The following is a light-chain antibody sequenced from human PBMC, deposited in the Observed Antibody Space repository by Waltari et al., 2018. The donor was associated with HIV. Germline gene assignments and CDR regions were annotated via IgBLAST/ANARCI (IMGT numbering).Light chain of an antibody. Sequence: MTQSPSFLSASVGDRVTITCRATESIGRYLNWYQQKPGKAPKLLIHTASTLESGVPSRFSGSGSEAVFTLTINSLQPEDFATYFCQQSYRIPRTFGQGTTLEIK. CDR2: TAS. J-gene: IGKJ2*02. CDR3: QQSYRIPRT. CDR1: ESIGRY. V-gene: IGKV1-39*01.